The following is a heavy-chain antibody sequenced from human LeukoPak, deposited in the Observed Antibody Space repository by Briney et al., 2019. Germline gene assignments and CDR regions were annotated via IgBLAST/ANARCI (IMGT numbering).Heavy chain of an antibody. Sequence: GASVKVSCKASGYTFTSYGISWVRQAPGQGLEWMGWINSNTGGTNYAQKFQGRVIMTRDTSISTGYMELSSLRSDDTAVYYCARDLITYGSGGKDLSMDVWGKGTTVTISS. J-gene: IGHJ6*03. CDR1: GYTFTSYG. V-gene: IGHV1-2*02. CDR3: ARDLITYGSGGKDLSMDV. D-gene: IGHD3-10*01. CDR2: INSNTGGT.